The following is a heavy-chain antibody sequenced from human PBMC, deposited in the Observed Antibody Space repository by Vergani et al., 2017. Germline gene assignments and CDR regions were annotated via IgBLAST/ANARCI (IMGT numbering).Heavy chain of an antibody. CDR3: ASCYSWVYLPPGY. Sequence: QVQLVESGGGVVQPGRSLRLSCAASGFTFSSYAMHWVRQAPGKGLEWVAVISYDGSNKYYADSVKGRFNISRDNSKNTLYLQMNSLRAEDTAVYYCASCYSWVYLPPGYWGQGTLVTGSS. D-gene: IGHD2-2*02. J-gene: IGHJ4*02. V-gene: IGHV3-30-3*01. CDR2: ISYDGSNK. CDR1: GFTFSSYA.